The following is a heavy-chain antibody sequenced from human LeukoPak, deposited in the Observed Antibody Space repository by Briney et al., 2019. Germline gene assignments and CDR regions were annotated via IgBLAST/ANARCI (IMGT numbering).Heavy chain of an antibody. CDR3: VKDRGSSGWFDS. CDR1: GFTFSSYA. V-gene: IGHV3-64D*09. Sequence: GGSLRLSCSASGFTFSSYAMHWVRQTPGKGLEHVSTISSTGDSTYYADSMKGRFTISRDNPKDTLFLQMSSLRAEDTAVYYCVKDRGSSGWFDSWGQGTLVTVSS. D-gene: IGHD3-22*01. CDR2: ISSTGDST. J-gene: IGHJ5*02.